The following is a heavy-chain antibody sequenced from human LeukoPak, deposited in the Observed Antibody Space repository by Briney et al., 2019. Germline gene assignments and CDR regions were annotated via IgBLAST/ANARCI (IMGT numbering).Heavy chain of an antibody. Sequence: SETLSLTCTVSGGSISNFYWSWIRQPAGRGLEWIGRISTRGSTDYNPSLKSRVTMLVDTSKNQFSLKLSSVTAADTAVYYCARHSMAHYDSHVSRPHFDYWGQGTLVTVSS. CDR1: GGSISNFY. V-gene: IGHV4-4*07. CDR3: ARHSMAHYDSHVSRPHFDY. D-gene: IGHD3-22*01. CDR2: ISTRGST. J-gene: IGHJ4*02.